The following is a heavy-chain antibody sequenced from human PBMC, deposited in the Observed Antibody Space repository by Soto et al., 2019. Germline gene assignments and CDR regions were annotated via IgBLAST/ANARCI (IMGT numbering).Heavy chain of an antibody. D-gene: IGHD7-27*01. J-gene: IGHJ4*02. V-gene: IGHV4-61*05. CDR2: IYYSGST. CDR3: ARRWGRTFDY. Sequence: SEILSLTCTVSGGSISSSSYYWSWIRQPPGKGLEWIGYIYYSGSTNYNPSLKSRVTISVDTSKNQFSLKLSSVTAADTAVYYCARRWGRTFDYWGQGTLVNVSA. CDR1: GGSISSSSYY.